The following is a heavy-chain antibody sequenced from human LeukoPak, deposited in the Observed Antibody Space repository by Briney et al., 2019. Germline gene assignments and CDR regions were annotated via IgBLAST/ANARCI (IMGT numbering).Heavy chain of an antibody. V-gene: IGHV4-39*07. CDR3: ARFATGGLYYFDY. Sequence: SETLSLTCTVSGGSISTSNYYWGWIRQPPGKGLEWIGNIFYSGSTYYSPSLRSRVTISLDTSRNQFSLKLNSVTAADTAVYYCARFATGGLYYFDYWGQGTLVTVSS. D-gene: IGHD2-8*02. J-gene: IGHJ4*02. CDR2: IFYSGST. CDR1: GGSISTSNYY.